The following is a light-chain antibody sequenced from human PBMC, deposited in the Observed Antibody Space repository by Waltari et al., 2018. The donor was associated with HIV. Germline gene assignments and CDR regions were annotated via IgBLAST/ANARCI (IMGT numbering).Light chain of an antibody. CDR2: SST. CDR1: TGPVNIGQY. V-gene: IGLV7-43*01. Sequence: QAVVTQELSVTVSPGGTVTLNCTSATGPVNIGQYANWFQQRPGQAPRPLIYSSTRRHSLTPERFSASLVDDRAALVWSPVWPEDEAVYCFMLFFRSSYLFGGGTKVTVL. J-gene: IGLJ2*01. CDR3: MLFFRSSYL.